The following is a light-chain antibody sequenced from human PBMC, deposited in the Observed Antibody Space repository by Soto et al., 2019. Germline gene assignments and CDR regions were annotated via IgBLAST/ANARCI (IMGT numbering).Light chain of an antibody. CDR1: QGISSY. V-gene: IGKV1-8*01. CDR3: QQTNSFPRT. Sequence: AIRMTQSPSSLSASTGDRVTITCRASQGISSYLAWYQQKPGKAPKLLIYAAYNLQSGVPSRFSGSGSGTDFTLTINSLQPEDIATYYCQQTNSFPRTFGQGTKVDI. CDR2: AAY. J-gene: IGKJ1*01.